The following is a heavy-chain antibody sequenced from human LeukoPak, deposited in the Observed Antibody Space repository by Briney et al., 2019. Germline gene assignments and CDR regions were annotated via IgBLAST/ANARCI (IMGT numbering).Heavy chain of an antibody. D-gene: IGHD6-19*01. V-gene: IGHV4-4*07. Sequence: PSETLSLTCTVSGGSISSYYWSWIRQPAGKGLEWIGRIYTSGSTNYNPSLKSRVTMSVDTSKDQFSLKLSSVTAADTAVYYCAREPPGYSSGWYYFDYWGQGTPVTVSS. J-gene: IGHJ4*02. CDR1: GGSISSYY. CDR3: AREPPGYSSGWYYFDY. CDR2: IYTSGST.